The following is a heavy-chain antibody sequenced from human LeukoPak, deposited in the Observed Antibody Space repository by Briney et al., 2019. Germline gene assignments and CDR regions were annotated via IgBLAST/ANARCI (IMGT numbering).Heavy chain of an antibody. Sequence: ASVKVSCKASGGTFSTYAISWVRQAPGQGLEWMGWINPNSGGTNYAQKFQGRVTMTRDTSISTAYMELSRLRSDDTAVYYCARDREQQLVWDYWGQGTLVTVSS. V-gene: IGHV1-2*02. CDR1: GGTFSTYA. CDR3: ARDREQQLVWDY. CDR2: INPNSGGT. J-gene: IGHJ4*02. D-gene: IGHD6-13*01.